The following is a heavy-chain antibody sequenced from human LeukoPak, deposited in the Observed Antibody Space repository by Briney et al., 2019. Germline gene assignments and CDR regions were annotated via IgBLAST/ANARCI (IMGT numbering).Heavy chain of an antibody. V-gene: IGHV3-64D*06. D-gene: IGHD6-19*01. CDR1: GFAFSSYA. CDR3: VGGSGSRLMDY. J-gene: IGHJ4*02. CDR2: ISSNGGST. Sequence: GGSLRLSCSASGFAFSSYAMHWVRQAPGKGLEYVSAISSNGGSTYYADSVKGRFTISRDNSKNTLYLQMSSLRAEDTAVYYCVGGSGSRLMDYWGQGTLVTVSS.